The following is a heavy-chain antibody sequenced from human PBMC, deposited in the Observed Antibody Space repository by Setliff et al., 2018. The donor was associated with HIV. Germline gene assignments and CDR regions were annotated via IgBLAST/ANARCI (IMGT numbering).Heavy chain of an antibody. J-gene: IGHJ4*02. CDR1: GFTFSTYS. Sequence: PGGSLRLSCAVSGFTFSTYSMNWVRQAPGKGLEWVSYISSSSSTIYYADSVKGRFTISRDNAKNSLNLQMNSVRAEDTAVYYCAREEDFWSYFDYWGQGTLGTVSS. CDR2: ISSSSSTI. D-gene: IGHD3-3*01. CDR3: AREEDFWSYFDY. V-gene: IGHV3-48*01.